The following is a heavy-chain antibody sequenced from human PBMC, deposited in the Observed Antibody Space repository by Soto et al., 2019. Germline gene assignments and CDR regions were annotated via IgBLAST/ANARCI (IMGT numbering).Heavy chain of an antibody. D-gene: IGHD3-3*01. Sequence: EVQLVESGGGLVKPGGSLRLSCAASGFTFSSYSMNWVRQAPGKGLEWVSSVSSSSSYIYYADSVKGRFTISRDNAKNSLYLQMNSLRAEDTAVYYCARAVGDTIFGVVILREYYFDYWGQGTLVTVSS. CDR2: VSSSSSYI. V-gene: IGHV3-21*01. CDR1: GFTFSSYS. J-gene: IGHJ4*02. CDR3: ARAVGDTIFGVVILREYYFDY.